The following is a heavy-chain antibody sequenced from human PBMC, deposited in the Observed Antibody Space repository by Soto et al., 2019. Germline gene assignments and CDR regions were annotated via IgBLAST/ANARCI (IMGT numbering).Heavy chain of an antibody. J-gene: IGHJ6*02. D-gene: IGHD5-12*01. Sequence: PGGSLRLSCAASGFTFSSYGMHWVRQAPGKGLEWVAVISYDGSNKYYADSVKGRFTISRDNSKNTLYLQMNSLRAEDTAVYYCAKDFRTWIKSGMDVWGQGTTVTVSS. CDR2: ISYDGSNK. CDR3: AKDFRTWIKSGMDV. CDR1: GFTFSSYG. V-gene: IGHV3-30*18.